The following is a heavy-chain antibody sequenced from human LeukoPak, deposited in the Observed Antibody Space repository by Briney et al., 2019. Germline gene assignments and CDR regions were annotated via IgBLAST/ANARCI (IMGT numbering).Heavy chain of an antibody. V-gene: IGHV1-2*02. CDR3: ARATGPYDYFDY. Sequence: ASVTVSCKASGYTFTGYYMHWVRQAPGQGLEWMGWINPNSGGTNYAQKFQGRVTMTRDASISTAYMELSRLRSDDTAVYYCARATGPYDYFDYWGQGTLVTVSS. CDR2: INPNSGGT. J-gene: IGHJ4*02. CDR1: GYTFTGYY. D-gene: IGHD4-11*01.